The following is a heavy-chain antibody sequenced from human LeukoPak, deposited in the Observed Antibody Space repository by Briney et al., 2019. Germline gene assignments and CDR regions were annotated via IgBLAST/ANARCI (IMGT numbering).Heavy chain of an antibody. V-gene: IGHV5-51*01. D-gene: IGHD3-3*01. CDR1: GYSFTSYW. J-gene: IGHJ6*03. CDR2: IYPGDSDT. CDR3: ARQTWGDDFWSGYYMAGYYYMDV. Sequence: GESLKISCKGSGYSFTSYWIGWVRQMPGKGLEWMGIIYPGDSDTRYRPSFQGQVTISADKSISTAYLQWSSLKASDTAMYYCARQTWGDDFWSGYYMAGYYYMDVWGKGTTVTVSS.